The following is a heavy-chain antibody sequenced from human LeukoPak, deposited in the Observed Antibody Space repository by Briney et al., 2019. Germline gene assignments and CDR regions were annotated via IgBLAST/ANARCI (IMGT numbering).Heavy chain of an antibody. CDR2: IDPNGGGT. Sequence: GASVKVSCKASGYTLTGYYMHWVRQAPGQGLEWMGWIDPNGGGTNYAQKFQGRFTMTRDTSISTAYMELSGLSSDDTAVYYCARDPSHYYYMDVWGKGTTVTVSS. CDR1: GYTLTGYY. CDR3: ARDPSHYYYMDV. V-gene: IGHV1-2*02. J-gene: IGHJ6*03.